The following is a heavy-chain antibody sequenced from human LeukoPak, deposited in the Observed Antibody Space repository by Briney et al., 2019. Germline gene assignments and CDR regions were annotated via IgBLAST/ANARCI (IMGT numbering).Heavy chain of an antibody. CDR3: ARKLYGDHDAFDI. CDR1: GFTFSSYG. D-gene: IGHD4-17*01. J-gene: IGHJ3*02. V-gene: IGHV3-48*04. Sequence: PGRSLRLSCAASGFTFSSYGMHWVRQAPGKGLEWVSYISSSGSTIYYADSVKGRFTISRDNAKNSLYLQMNSLRAEDTAVYYCARKLYGDHDAFDIWGQGTMVTVSS. CDR2: ISSSGSTI.